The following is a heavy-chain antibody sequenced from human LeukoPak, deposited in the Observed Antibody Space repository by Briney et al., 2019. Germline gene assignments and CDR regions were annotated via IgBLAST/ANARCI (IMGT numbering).Heavy chain of an antibody. D-gene: IGHD3-16*01. CDR2: ISYDGSNK. J-gene: IGHJ6*03. V-gene: IGHV3-30*04. Sequence: GGSLRLSCAASGFTFSSYAMHWVRQAPGKGLEWVAVISYDGSNKYYADSVKGRFTISRDNSKNTLYLQMNSLRAEDTAVYYCARDFLWQHTWGYMDVWGKGTTVTVSS. CDR1: GFTFSSYA. CDR3: ARDFLWQHTWGYMDV.